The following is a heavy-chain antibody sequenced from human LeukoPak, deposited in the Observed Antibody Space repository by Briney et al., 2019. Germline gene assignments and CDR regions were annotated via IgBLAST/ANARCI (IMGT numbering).Heavy chain of an antibody. V-gene: IGHV3-23*01. CDR1: GFTFSSYA. J-gene: IGHJ4*02. Sequence: GGSLRLSCAASGFTFSSYAMSWVRQAPGKGLEWVSVISASGGGTYYADSVKGRFTISRDNSKNTLYLQMNSLRAEDTAVYYCAKGAQTVVTPSFDYWGQGTLVTVSS. CDR3: AKGAQTVVTPSFDY. CDR2: ISASGGGT. D-gene: IGHD4-23*01.